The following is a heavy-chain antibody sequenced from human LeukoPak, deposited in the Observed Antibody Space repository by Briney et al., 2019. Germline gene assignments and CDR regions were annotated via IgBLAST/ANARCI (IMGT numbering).Heavy chain of an antibody. V-gene: IGHV3-21*01. J-gene: IGHJ3*02. CDR1: GFTFSSYS. Sequence: GGSLRLSCAASGFTFSSYSMNWVRQAPGKGLEWVSSISSSGTYVYYADSVKGRFTISRDNAKNSLSLQMNSLRADDAAVYYCTRASSKQLAGYLPDGFDIWGQGTMVTVSS. CDR3: TRASSKQLAGYLPDGFDI. CDR2: ISSSGTYV. D-gene: IGHD3-9*01.